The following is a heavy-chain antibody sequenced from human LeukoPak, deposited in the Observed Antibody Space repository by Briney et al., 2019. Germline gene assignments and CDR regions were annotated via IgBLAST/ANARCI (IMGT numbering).Heavy chain of an antibody. Sequence: SETLSLTCTVSGGSISSGGYSWSWIRQPPGKGLEWVGYIYYSGSTYYNPSLKSRVTISVDTSKNQFSLKLSSVTAADTAVYYCARDRGMTTDYWGQGTLVTVSS. V-gene: IGHV4-30-4*07. CDR2: IYYSGST. CDR1: GGSISSGGYS. D-gene: IGHD4-17*01. J-gene: IGHJ4*02. CDR3: ARDRGMTTDY.